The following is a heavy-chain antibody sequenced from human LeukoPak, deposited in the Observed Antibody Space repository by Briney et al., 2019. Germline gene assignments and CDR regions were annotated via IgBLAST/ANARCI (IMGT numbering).Heavy chain of an antibody. Sequence: PSETLSLTCTVSGGSISSYYWSWIRQPPGKGLEWIGYIYYSGSTNYNPSLKSRVTISVDTSKNQFSLKLSSMTAADTAVYYCARDASGYYDSGTYYNVYMDVWGKGTTVTISS. CDR2: IYYSGST. CDR1: GGSISSYY. V-gene: IGHV4-59*12. J-gene: IGHJ6*03. CDR3: ARDASGYYDSGTYYNVYMDV. D-gene: IGHD3-10*01.